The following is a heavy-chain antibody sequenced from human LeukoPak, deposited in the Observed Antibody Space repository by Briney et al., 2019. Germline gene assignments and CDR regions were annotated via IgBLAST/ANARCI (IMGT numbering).Heavy chain of an antibody. V-gene: IGHV1-69*01. Sequence: ASVKVSCKASGGTFSSYAISWVRQAPGQGLGWMGGIIPIFGTANYAQKFQGRVTITADESTSTAYMELSSLRSEDTAVYYCARGLAPYDFWRGPSNWFDPWGQGTLVTVSS. CDR2: IIPIFGTA. D-gene: IGHD3-3*01. J-gene: IGHJ5*02. CDR1: GGTFSSYA. CDR3: ARGLAPYDFWRGPSNWFDP.